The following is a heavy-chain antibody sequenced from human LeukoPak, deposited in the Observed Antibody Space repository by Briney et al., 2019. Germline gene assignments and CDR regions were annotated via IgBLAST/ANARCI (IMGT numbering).Heavy chain of an antibody. J-gene: IGHJ4*02. CDR2: IYYSGST. Sequence: LRLSCAASGFTFSSDAMSWVRQAPGKGLEWIGSIYYSGSTYYNPSLKSRVTISIDTSKNQISLRLTPVTATDTAMYYCARQTGSGLFTLPGGQGTLVTVSS. CDR1: GFTFSSDA. CDR3: ARQTGSGLFTLP. D-gene: IGHD3/OR15-3a*01. V-gene: IGHV4-30-2*03.